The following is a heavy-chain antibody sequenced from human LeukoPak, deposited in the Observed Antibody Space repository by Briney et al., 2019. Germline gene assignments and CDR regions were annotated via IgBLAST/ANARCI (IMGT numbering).Heavy chain of an antibody. D-gene: IGHD3-22*01. J-gene: IGHJ5*02. V-gene: IGHV4-59*01. CDR2: IHYSGST. CDR3: AREPGFDSSGYLNWFDP. CDR1: GGSISYY. Sequence: SETLSLTCTVSGGSISYYWSWIRQPPGKGLEWIGYIHYSGSTNYNPSLKSRVTISVDTSKNQLSLKLSSVTAADTAVYYCAREPGFDSSGYLNWFDPWGQGTLVTVSS.